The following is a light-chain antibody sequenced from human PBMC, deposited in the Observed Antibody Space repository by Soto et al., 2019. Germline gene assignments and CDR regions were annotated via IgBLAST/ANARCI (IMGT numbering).Light chain of an antibody. CDR1: QSISSW. J-gene: IGKJ2*01. CDR2: DAS. CDR3: QQFNQGYT. Sequence: DIQMTQSPSTLSASVGDRVTITCRASQSISSWLAWYQQKPGKAPKLLIYDASSLESGVSSRFSGSGSGTEFTLTISSLQPDDFATYYCQQFNQGYTFGQGTKVDIK. V-gene: IGKV1-5*01.